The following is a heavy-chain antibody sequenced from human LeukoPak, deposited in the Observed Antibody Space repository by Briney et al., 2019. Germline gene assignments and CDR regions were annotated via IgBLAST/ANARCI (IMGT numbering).Heavy chain of an antibody. CDR3: AREDGYYDSSGYYYFDY. CDR1: GFTFSSYS. V-gene: IGHV3-21*01. Sequence: PGGSLRLSCAASGFTFSSYSMNWVRQDPGKGLEWVSSISSSSSYIYYADSVKGRFTISRDNAKNSLYLQMNSLRAEDTAVYYCAREDGYYDSSGYYYFDYWGQGTLVTVSS. CDR2: ISSSSSYI. D-gene: IGHD3-22*01. J-gene: IGHJ4*02.